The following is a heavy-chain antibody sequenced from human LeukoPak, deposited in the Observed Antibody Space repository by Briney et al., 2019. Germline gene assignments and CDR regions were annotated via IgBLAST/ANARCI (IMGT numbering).Heavy chain of an antibody. CDR3: ARPRGYSGYEWFNWFDP. Sequence: SETLSLTCAVYGGSFSGYYWSWIRQPPGKGLEWIGEINHSGGTNYNPSLKSRVTISVDTSKNQFSLKLSSVTAADTAVYYCARPRGYSGYEWFNWFDPWGQGTLVTVSS. D-gene: IGHD5-12*01. J-gene: IGHJ5*02. V-gene: IGHV4-34*01. CDR2: INHSGGT. CDR1: GGSFSGYY.